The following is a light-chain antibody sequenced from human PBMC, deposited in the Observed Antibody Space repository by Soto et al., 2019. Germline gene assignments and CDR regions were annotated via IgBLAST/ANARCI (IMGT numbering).Light chain of an antibody. CDR2: AAS. Sequence: IQLTQSPSSLSASVGDRVTFTCRASEDISSCLVWYQQKPGAAPNLLIYAASALHSGVPSRFSGSGSGTDFTLTISSLHPEDSAVYYCQQFKNHPFTFGQGTRLQIK. CDR1: EDISSC. J-gene: IGKJ5*01. CDR3: QQFKNHPFT. V-gene: IGKV1-9*01.